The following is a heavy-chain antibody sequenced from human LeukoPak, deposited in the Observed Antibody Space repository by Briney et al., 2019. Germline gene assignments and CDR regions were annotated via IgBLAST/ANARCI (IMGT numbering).Heavy chain of an antibody. J-gene: IGHJ4*02. D-gene: IGHD1-1*01. CDR1: GGSFSGYY. CDR2: INHSGST. V-gene: IGHV4-34*01. Sequence: SETLSLTCAVYGGSFSGYYWSWIRQPPGKGLEWIGEINHSGSTNYNPSLKSRVTISVDTSKNQFSLKLSAVTVADTAVYYCARTIWTTYYFDYWGQGTLVTVSS. CDR3: ARTIWTTYYFDY.